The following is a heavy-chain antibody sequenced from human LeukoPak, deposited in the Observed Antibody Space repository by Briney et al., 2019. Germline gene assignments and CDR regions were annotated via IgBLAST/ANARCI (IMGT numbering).Heavy chain of an antibody. J-gene: IGHJ6*03. CDR1: GYTFTSYD. V-gene: IGHV1-69*13. Sequence: GASVKVSCKASGYTFTSYDINWVRQAPGQGLEWMGGIIPIFGTANYAQKFQGRVTITADESTSTAYMELSSLRSEDTAVYYCARAVTVVTAIPYYYYYMDVWGKGTTVTISS. CDR3: ARAVTVVTAIPYYYYYMDV. CDR2: IIPIFGTA. D-gene: IGHD2-21*02.